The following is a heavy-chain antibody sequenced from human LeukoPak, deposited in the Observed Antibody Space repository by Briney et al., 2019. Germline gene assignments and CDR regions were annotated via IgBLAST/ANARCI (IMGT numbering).Heavy chain of an antibody. D-gene: IGHD6-25*01. Sequence: GASVKVSCKASGYTFTGYYMHWVRQAPGQGLEWMGWINPNSGGTNYAQKLQGWVTMTRDTSISTAYMELSRLRSDDTAVYYCARGGWMSAAENKPFDYWGQGTLVTVSS. CDR2: INPNSGGT. CDR3: ARGGWMSAAENKPFDY. J-gene: IGHJ4*02. CDR1: GYTFTGYY. V-gene: IGHV1-2*04.